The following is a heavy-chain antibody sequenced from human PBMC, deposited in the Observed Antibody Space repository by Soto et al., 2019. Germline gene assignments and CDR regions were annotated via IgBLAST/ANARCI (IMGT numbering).Heavy chain of an antibody. J-gene: IGHJ5*02. V-gene: IGHV3-11*01. CDR3: AIVLVPAAINNCFDP. D-gene: IGHD2-2*02. CDR1: GFTFSDYY. CDR2: ISSSGSTI. Sequence: QVQLVESGGGLVKPGGSLRLSCAASGFTFSDYYMSWIRQAPGKGLEWVSYISSSGSTIYYADSVKGRFTISRDNAKNSLYLQMNILRAEDTAVYYCAIVLVPAAINNCFDPWVQGTLVTVSS.